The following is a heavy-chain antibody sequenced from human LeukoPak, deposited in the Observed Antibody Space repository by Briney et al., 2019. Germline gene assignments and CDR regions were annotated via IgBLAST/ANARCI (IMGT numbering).Heavy chain of an antibody. CDR3: AKDFYDSSGYYFDY. Sequence: GGSLRLSCAASGFTFSSYAMSWVRQAPGKGLEWVSAINGSGGSTYYADSVKGRFTISRDNSKNTLYLQMNSLRAEDTAVYYCAKDFYDSSGYYFDYWGQGTLVTVSS. D-gene: IGHD3-22*01. CDR1: GFTFSSYA. J-gene: IGHJ4*02. V-gene: IGHV3-23*01. CDR2: INGSGGST.